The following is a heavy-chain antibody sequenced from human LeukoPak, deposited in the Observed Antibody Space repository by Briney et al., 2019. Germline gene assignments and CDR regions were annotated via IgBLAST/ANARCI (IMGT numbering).Heavy chain of an antibody. CDR2: IKSKRDGGTT. CDR1: GFTFTKAW. J-gene: IGHJ4*02. Sequence: GGSLRLSCAASGFTFTKAWMSWVRQAPGKGLEWIGRIKSKRDGGTTDYAAPVQGRFAMSRDDSQNTVYLQMNSLKTADTAVYYCTTGGGIGPSPIFDYWGQGTLLTVSS. V-gene: IGHV3-15*01. CDR3: TTGGGIGPSPIFDY. D-gene: IGHD6-13*01.